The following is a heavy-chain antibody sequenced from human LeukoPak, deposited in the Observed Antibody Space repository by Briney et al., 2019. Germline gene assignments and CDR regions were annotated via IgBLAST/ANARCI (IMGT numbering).Heavy chain of an antibody. CDR1: GGTFGSYA. CDR2: IIPILGIA. Sequence: SVKLSCKASGGTFGSYAISWVRQAPGQGLEWMGRIIPILGIANYAQKFQGRVTITADKSTSTAYMELSSLRSEDTAVYYCARAAYCGGDCYDNWFDPWGQGTLVTVSS. CDR3: ARAAYCGGDCYDNWFDP. D-gene: IGHD2-21*02. J-gene: IGHJ5*02. V-gene: IGHV1-69*04.